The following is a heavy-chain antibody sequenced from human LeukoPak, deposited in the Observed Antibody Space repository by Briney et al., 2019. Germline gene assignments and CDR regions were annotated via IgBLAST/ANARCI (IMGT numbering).Heavy chain of an antibody. J-gene: IGHJ4*02. CDR3: ARGFSFYSSSSFDY. D-gene: IGHD6-6*01. CDR2: IIPIFGTA. V-gene: IGHV1-69*05. CDR1: GYTFTSYG. Sequence: PTASVKVSCKASGYTFTSYGISWVRQAPGQGLEWMGGIIPIFGTANYAQKFQGRVTITTDESTSTAYMELSSLRSEDTAVYYCARGFSFYSSSSFDYWGQGTLVTVSS.